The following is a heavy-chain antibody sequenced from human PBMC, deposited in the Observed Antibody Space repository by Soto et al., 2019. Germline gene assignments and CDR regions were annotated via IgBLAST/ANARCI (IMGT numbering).Heavy chain of an antibody. J-gene: IGHJ4*02. CDR2: IKSKADGETT. V-gene: IGHV3-15*01. D-gene: IGHD3-16*02. CDR3: TRSYDYIWGNYRPFDY. Sequence: VQLVESGGGLVKPGGSLRLSCAASGFTFNNAWMSWVRQAPGKGLEWVGRIKSKADGETTDYAAPVKGRFTISRDDSENTLSLQMNSLTTEDTAVYFCTRSYDYIWGNYRPFDYWGQGTLVTVSS. CDR1: GFTFNNAW.